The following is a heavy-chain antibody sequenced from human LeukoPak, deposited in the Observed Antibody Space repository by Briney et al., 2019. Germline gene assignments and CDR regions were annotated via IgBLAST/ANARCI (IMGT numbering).Heavy chain of an antibody. CDR2: IYPGDSDT. Sequence: GESLKISCKGSGYSFTSYWIGWVRQMPGKGLEWMGIIYPGDSDTRYSPSFQGQVTISADKSISTAYLQWSSLKASDTAMYYCARSIGTAAADYYYYYMDVWGKGTTVTVSS. CDR1: GYSFTSYW. V-gene: IGHV5-51*01. J-gene: IGHJ6*03. D-gene: IGHD3-10*01. CDR3: ARSIGTAAADYYYYYMDV.